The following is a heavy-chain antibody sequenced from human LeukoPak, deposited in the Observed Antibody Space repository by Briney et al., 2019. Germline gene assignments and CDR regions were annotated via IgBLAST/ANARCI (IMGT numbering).Heavy chain of an antibody. CDR2: IYYSGST. CDR1: GGSISSYY. D-gene: IGHD3-10*01. Sequence: PSETLSLTCTVSGGSISSYYWSWIRQPPGKGLEWIGYIYYSGSTNYNPSLKSRTTISVDTSKNQFSLKLSSVTAADTAVYYCAGTPYGSGLFRRWGQGTLVTVSS. CDR3: AGTPYGSGLFRR. V-gene: IGHV4-59*01. J-gene: IGHJ4*02.